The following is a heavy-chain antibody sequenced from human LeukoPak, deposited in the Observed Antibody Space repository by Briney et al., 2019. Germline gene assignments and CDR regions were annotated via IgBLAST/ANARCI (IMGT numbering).Heavy chain of an antibody. V-gene: IGHV4-61*01. D-gene: IGHD6-19*01. CDR3: ARWYSSGWYRYFDY. Sequence: PSETLSLTCGVSGYSISSSYYWSWIRQPPGKGLEWIGYIYYSGSTNYNPSLKSRVTISVDTSKNQFSLKLSSVTAADTAVYYCARWYSSGWYRYFDYWGQGTLVTVSS. J-gene: IGHJ4*02. CDR2: IYYSGST. CDR1: GYSISSSYY.